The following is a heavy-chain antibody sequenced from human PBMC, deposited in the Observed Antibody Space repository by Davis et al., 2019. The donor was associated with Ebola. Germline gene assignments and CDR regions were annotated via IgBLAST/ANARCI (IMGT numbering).Heavy chain of an antibody. D-gene: IGHD4-23*01. Sequence: PGGSLRLSCAASGFTFSSYGMHWVRQAPGKGLEWVAFIRYDGSNKYYADSVKGRFTISRDNSKNTLYLQMNSLRAEDTAVYYCAKSFSPYGGNSVGYYFDYWGQGTLVTVSS. J-gene: IGHJ4*02. V-gene: IGHV3-30*02. CDR1: GFTFSSYG. CDR3: AKSFSPYGGNSVGYYFDY. CDR2: IRYDGSNK.